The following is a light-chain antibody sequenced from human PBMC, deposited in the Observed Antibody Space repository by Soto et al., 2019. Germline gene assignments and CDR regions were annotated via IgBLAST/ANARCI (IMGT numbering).Light chain of an antibody. V-gene: IGKV3-20*01. J-gene: IGKJ2*01. CDR3: QLYGASDLFT. Sequence: LTQSPGTLSLSPGESATLSCTASHAITTNYLAWYQHKLGRPPRLLIAGASSRATGVPDRFSGSGSGTAFTLTISRLEPGDSATYYCQLYGASDLFTLGPGTKLEI. CDR2: GAS. CDR1: HAITTNY.